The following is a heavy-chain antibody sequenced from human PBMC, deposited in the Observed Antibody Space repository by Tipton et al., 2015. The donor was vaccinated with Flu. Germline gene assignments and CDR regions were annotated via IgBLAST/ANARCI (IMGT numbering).Heavy chain of an antibody. D-gene: IGHD4-17*01. J-gene: IGHJ5*01. CDR1: GGSISSSSYY. CDR2: IYYSGST. CDR3: ARDYGDFNWFDS. V-gene: IGHV4-39*02. Sequence: TLSLTCTVSGGSISSSSYYWGWIRQPPGKGLEWIGSIYYSGSTYYNPSLKSRVTISVDTSKNQFSLKLTSVTAADTAVYFCARDYGDFNWFDSWGQGTLVTVSS.